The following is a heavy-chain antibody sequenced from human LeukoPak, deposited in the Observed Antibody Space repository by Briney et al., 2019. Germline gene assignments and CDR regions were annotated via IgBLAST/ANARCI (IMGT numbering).Heavy chain of an antibody. Sequence: QSGGSLRLSCATSGFNFDRYTIHWVRQAPGKGPEWVSLAGWAGGTTFYSDSVRGRFTISRDSGRKSVYLQMNSLTTDDTAFYFCAKELDTMFFDYWGQGALVTVSS. CDR1: GFNFDRYT. D-gene: IGHD3-10*02. J-gene: IGHJ4*02. V-gene: IGHV3-43*01. CDR3: AKELDTMFFDY. CDR2: AGWAGGTT.